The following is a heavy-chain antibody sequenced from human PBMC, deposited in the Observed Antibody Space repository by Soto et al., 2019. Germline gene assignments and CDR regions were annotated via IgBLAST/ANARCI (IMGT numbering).Heavy chain of an antibody. CDR1: GGAIYSGVYS. CDR2: IYHSGST. V-gene: IGHV4-30-2*01. J-gene: IGHJ4*02. D-gene: IGHD3-16*01. Sequence: SETLSLTCAVFGGAIYSGVYSWSWIRQPPGKGLEWIGYIYHSGSTYYNPSLKSRVTISVDTSKNQFSLKLSSVTAPDTAVYYCASKRGNYLDYWGRGALVTVSS. CDR3: ASKRGNYLDY.